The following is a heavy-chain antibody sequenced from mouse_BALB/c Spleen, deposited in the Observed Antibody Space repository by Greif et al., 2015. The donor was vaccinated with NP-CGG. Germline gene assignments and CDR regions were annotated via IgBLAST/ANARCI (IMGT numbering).Heavy chain of an antibody. D-gene: IGHD1-1*01. V-gene: IGHV3-8*02. CDR1: GDSITSGY. J-gene: IGHJ2*01. CDR2: ISYSGST. CDR3: ARYYYGSSYYFDY. Sequence: EVKLMESGPSLVKPSQTLSHTCSVTGDSITSGYWNWIRKFPGNKLEYMGYISYSGSTYYNPSLKSRISITRDTSKNQYYLQLNSVTTEDTATYYCARYYYGSSYYFDYWGQGTTLTVSS.